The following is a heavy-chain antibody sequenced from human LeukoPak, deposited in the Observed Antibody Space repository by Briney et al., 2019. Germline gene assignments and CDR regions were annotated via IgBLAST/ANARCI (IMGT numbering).Heavy chain of an antibody. V-gene: IGHV4-38-2*02. CDR3: ARGGRQWLGEGDDY. D-gene: IGHD6-19*01. CDR2: IYHSGST. Sequence: SETLSLTCTVSGYSISSGYYWGWIRQPPGQGLEWIGSIYHSGSTYYNPSLKSRVTISVDTSKNQFSLKLSPVTAADTAVYYCARGGRQWLGEGDDYWGQGTLVTVSS. J-gene: IGHJ4*02. CDR1: GYSISSGYY.